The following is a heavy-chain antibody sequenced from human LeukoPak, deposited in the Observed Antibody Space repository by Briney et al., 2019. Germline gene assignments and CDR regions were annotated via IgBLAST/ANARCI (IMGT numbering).Heavy chain of an antibody. CDR2: RYYRGST. CDR3: ARETSLTGYSSGLGFNY. Sequence: SETLSLTCIVSGDSISSSSSYWGGIRQPPGKGLEWIGSRYYRGSTYYNPSLKSRVTISVDRSKNQFSLKLSSVTAADTAVYYCARETSLTGYSSGLGFNYWGQGTLVTVSS. D-gene: IGHD6-19*01. CDR1: GDSISSSSSY. V-gene: IGHV4-39*07. J-gene: IGHJ4*02.